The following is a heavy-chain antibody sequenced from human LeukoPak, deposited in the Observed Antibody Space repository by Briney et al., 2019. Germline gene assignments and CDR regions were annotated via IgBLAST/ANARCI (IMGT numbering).Heavy chain of an antibody. V-gene: IGHV3-23*01. CDR1: GFTFSNYA. D-gene: IGHD5-18*01. Sequence: GGSLRLSCAASGFTFSNYAMSWVRQAPGKGLEWVSAISGSGGSTYYADSVKGRFTISRDNSKNTLYLQMNSLRAEDTAVYYCAKGCRVQLWLNYFDYWGQGTLVTVSS. CDR2: ISGSGGST. J-gene: IGHJ4*02. CDR3: AKGCRVQLWLNYFDY.